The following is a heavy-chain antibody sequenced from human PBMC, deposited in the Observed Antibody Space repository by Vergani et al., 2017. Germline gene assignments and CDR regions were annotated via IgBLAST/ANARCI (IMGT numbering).Heavy chain of an antibody. V-gene: IGHV3-30*18. CDR2: ISYDGSNK. CDR1: GFTFSSYG. J-gene: IGHJ6*02. D-gene: IGHD3-10*01. CDR3: AKVMVRGKPGYGMDV. Sequence: VQLVESGGGVVQPGRSLRLSCAASGFTFSSYGMHWVRQAPGKGMEWVAVISYDGSNKYYADSVKGRFTISRDTSKNTRYLQMHSLRAEDTAVYYCAKVMVRGKPGYGMDVGGQGTTVTVSS.